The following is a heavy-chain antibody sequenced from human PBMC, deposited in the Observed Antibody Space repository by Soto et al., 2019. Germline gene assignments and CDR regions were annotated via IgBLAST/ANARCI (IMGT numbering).Heavy chain of an antibody. D-gene: IGHD1-7*01. V-gene: IGHV1-8*01. J-gene: IGHJ4*02. Sequence: QVQLVQSGAEVKKPGASVKVSCKASGYTFTSYDINWVRQATGQGLEWMGWMNPNSGNTGYAQKFQGRVTMTRNTSISTAYMELSGLRSEDTVVYYCAREGGITGTTEIDYWGQGTLVTVSS. CDR2: MNPNSGNT. CDR1: GYTFTSYD. CDR3: AREGGITGTTEIDY.